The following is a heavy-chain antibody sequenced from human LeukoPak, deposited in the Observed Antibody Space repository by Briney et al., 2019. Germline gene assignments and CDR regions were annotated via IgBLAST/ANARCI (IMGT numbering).Heavy chain of an antibody. J-gene: IGHJ6*03. Sequence: GGSLRLSCAASGFTFSSYWMHWVRQAPGKGLVWVSRINTDGSSTSYADSVKGRFTISRDNAKNTLYLQMNSLRAEDTAVYYCARVLRESYCTNGVCFPSVSYYYMDVWGKGTTVTVSS. D-gene: IGHD2-8*01. CDR3: ARVLRESYCTNGVCFPSVSYYYMDV. CDR1: GFTFSSYW. V-gene: IGHV3-74*01. CDR2: INTDGSST.